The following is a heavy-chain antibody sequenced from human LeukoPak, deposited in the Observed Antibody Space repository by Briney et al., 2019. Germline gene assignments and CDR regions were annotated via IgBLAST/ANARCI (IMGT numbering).Heavy chain of an antibody. Sequence: SETLSLTCTVSGGSISSYYWSWIRQPAGKGLEWIGRIYTSGSTNYNPSLKSRVTMSVDTSKNQFSLKLSSVTAADTAVYYCARDIDFWSGYWGGAFDIWGQGTVVTVSS. CDR3: ARDIDFWSGYWGGAFDI. J-gene: IGHJ3*02. CDR2: IYTSGST. CDR1: GGSISSYY. V-gene: IGHV4-4*07. D-gene: IGHD3-3*01.